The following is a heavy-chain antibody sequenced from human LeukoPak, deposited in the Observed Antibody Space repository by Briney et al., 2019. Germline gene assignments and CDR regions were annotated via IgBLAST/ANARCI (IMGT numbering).Heavy chain of an antibody. Sequence: PPGGTLRLSCAASGFTFSNFGMSWVRQGPGKGPEWVSSITGNDLSTYYADSVRGRFTISRDNSKNTMYLQMNNLRAEDTATYYCARSRYASGRGAFDYWGRGTPVTVSS. CDR3: ARSRYASGRGAFDY. J-gene: IGHJ4*02. CDR1: GFTFSNFG. CDR2: ITGNDLST. D-gene: IGHD6-19*01. V-gene: IGHV3-23*01.